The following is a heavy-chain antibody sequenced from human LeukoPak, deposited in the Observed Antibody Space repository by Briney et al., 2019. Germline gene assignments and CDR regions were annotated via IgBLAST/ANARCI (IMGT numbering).Heavy chain of an antibody. CDR2: IYYSGST. D-gene: IGHD5-18*01. Sequence: PSETLSLTCTVSGGSISSGDYYWSWIRQPPGKGLEWIGYIYYSGSTYYNPSLKSRVTISVDTSKNQFSLMLRYVTAADTAVYYCARGLSGDSYGFEYWGQGTLVTVSS. V-gene: IGHV4-30-4*01. CDR1: GGSISSGDYY. CDR3: ARGLSGDSYGFEY. J-gene: IGHJ4*02.